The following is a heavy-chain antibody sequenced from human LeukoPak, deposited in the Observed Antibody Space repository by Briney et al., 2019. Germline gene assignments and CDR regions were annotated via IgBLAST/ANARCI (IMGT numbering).Heavy chain of an antibody. CDR2: ISYDGSNK. Sequence: PGGSLRLSCAASGFTFSSYGMHWVRQAPGKGLEWVAVISYDGSNKYYADSVKGRFTISRDNAKNSLYLQMNSLRAEDTAVYYCARDVTNSYYYGMDVWGQGTTVTVSS. V-gene: IGHV3-30*03. CDR1: GFTFSSYG. CDR3: ARDVTNSYYYGMDV. D-gene: IGHD1-14*01. J-gene: IGHJ6*02.